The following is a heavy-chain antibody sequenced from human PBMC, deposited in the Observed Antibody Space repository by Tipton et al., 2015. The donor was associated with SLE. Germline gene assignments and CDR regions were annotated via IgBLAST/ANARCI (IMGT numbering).Heavy chain of an antibody. CDR3: AREGIAPRTFDY. V-gene: IGHV1-3*01. CDR2: INAGNGNT. CDR1: GYTFTSYA. Sequence: QVQLVQSGAEVKKPGASVKVSCKASGYTFTSYAMHWVRQAPGQRLEWMGWINAGNGNTKCSQKFQGRVTITRDTSATTAYMELSSLTSEDTAVYYCAREGIAPRTFDYWGQGTLVTVSS. J-gene: IGHJ4*02. D-gene: IGHD6-6*01.